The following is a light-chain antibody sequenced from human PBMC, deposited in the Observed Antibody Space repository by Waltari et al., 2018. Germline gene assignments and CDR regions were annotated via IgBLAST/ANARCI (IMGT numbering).Light chain of an antibody. CDR1: DSSIASIV. J-gene: IGLJ3*02. V-gene: IGLV1-40*01. Sequence: QSVLTQAPSVSGAPGQRVTISCTGGDSSIASIVVNWYQHLPGRVPKLLLYGDRKRTTGLRDRYSGSRAGTAAARAIEGLRREDEGDYYCQSYDNSLRGSLLFGGGTKVTV. CDR3: QSYDNSLRGSLL. CDR2: GDR.